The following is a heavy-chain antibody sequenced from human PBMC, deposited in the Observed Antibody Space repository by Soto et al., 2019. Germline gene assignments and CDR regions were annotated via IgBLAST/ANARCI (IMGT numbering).Heavy chain of an antibody. CDR2: ISQDGAIA. J-gene: IGHJ4*02. D-gene: IGHD1-1*01. CDR1: GFAFGSYW. V-gene: IGHV3-74*01. Sequence: VQLVESGGGLVQPGESLRLSCAASGFAFGSYWMHWVHQAPGKGLVWVSRISQDGAIATQAHSVKGRFTISRDNAKNTLFLQMNSLRADDTAVYYCLRDQRHWNEFADQWGQGTLVTVSS. CDR3: LRDQRHWNEFADQ.